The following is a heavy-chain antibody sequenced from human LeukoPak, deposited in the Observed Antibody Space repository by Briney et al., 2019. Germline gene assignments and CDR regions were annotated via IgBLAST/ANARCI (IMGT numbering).Heavy chain of an antibody. J-gene: IGHJ4*02. Sequence: SETLSLTCTVSGGSISSYYWSWIRQPPGKGLDGIGYIYYSGSTNYNPSLKSRVTISVDTSKNQFSLKLSSVTAADTAVYYCARDRDSGSFEFDYWGQGTLVTVSS. D-gene: IGHD1-26*01. CDR1: GGSISSYY. CDR3: ARDRDSGSFEFDY. V-gene: IGHV4-59*01. CDR2: IYYSGST.